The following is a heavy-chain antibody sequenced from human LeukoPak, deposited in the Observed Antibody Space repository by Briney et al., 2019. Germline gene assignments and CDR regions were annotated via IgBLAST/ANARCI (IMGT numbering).Heavy chain of an antibody. CDR2: ISRSGSAI. D-gene: IGHD5-18*01. Sequence: GRSLRFYCAASGLTFSDYYMSWIRQASGKRMEWVSYISRSGSAIYYADSVKGRFTISRDNAKNSLDLQMNSLRAEDTAVYYCGKTTVGYSSGQKPAWPVDYWGQGTLVTVSS. J-gene: IGHJ4*02. CDR3: GKTTVGYSSGQKPAWPVDY. CDR1: GLTFSDYY. V-gene: IGHV3-11*01.